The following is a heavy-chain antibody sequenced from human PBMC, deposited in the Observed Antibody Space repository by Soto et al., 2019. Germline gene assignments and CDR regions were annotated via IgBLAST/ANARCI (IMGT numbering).Heavy chain of an antibody. V-gene: IGHV3-9*02. Sequence: EVQLVESGGGLVQPGRSLRLSCVASGFTADDYAMHWVRQAPGKGLEWVSGISSNSDTIDYADSVKGRFTISRDNAXIXXFLQMNSLRPEDTALYYCAKDMKLGGMTTIHYVDSWGQGTLVTVSS. CDR2: ISSNSDTI. J-gene: IGHJ4*02. CDR1: GFTADDYA. D-gene: IGHD4-17*01. CDR3: AKDMKLGGMTTIHYVDS.